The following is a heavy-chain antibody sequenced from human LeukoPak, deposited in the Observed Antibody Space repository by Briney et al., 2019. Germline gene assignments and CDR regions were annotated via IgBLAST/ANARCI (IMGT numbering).Heavy chain of an antibody. V-gene: IGHV3-30*18. J-gene: IGHJ4*02. Sequence: GRSLRLSCAASGFTFSSYVMHWVRQAPGEGLEWVAFISYDGGNKYYADSVKGRFTISRDNSKNTLYLQMNSLRTEDTAVYYCAKDLGYSGSYIDCWGQGTLVTVSS. CDR2: ISYDGGNK. D-gene: IGHD1-26*01. CDR3: AKDLGYSGSYIDC. CDR1: GFTFSSYV.